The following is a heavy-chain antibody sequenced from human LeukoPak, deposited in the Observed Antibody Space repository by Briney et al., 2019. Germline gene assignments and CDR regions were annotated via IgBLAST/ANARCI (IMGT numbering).Heavy chain of an antibody. V-gene: IGHV4-59*01. J-gene: IGHJ5*02. CDR2: IYYSGST. Sequence: PSETLSLTCTVSGGSISSYYWSWIRQPPGKGLEWIGYIYYSGSTNYNPSLKSRVTISVETSKNQFSLKLKSVTAADTAVYYCARGGYYGSGNDFRFDPWGQGTLVTVSS. CDR1: GGSISSYY. D-gene: IGHD3-10*01. CDR3: ARGGYYGSGNDFRFDP.